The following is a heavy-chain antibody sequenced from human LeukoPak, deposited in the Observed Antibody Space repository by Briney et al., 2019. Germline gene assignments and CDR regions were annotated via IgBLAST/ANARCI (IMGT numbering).Heavy chain of an antibody. CDR3: SRQTFGCHDY. D-gene: IGHD2/OR15-2a*01. Sequence: PGGSLRLSCAASGFTFSGSHMHWVRQAPGKGLEWVGHVRNAADGYATAYGVSVKGRFTISRDDSNNMVYLQMNSLKTEDSAVYYCSRQTFGCHDYWGQGTLVTASS. V-gene: IGHV3-73*01. J-gene: IGHJ4*02. CDR2: VRNAADGYAT. CDR1: GFTFSGSH.